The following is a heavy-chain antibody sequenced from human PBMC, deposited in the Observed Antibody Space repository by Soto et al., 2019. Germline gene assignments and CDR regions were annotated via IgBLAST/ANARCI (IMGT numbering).Heavy chain of an antibody. V-gene: IGHV4-61*01. CDR2: VYYSGTT. J-gene: IGHJ5*02. Sequence: SETLSLTCSVSGGSVSNKTYYWSWIRQPPGKRLEWIGYVYYSGTTNYNPSLKSRVTISVDLSKNQFSLRLSSVTTADSGVYFCARGRAYRRTGQIRRDVFDPWGQGIQVTVSS. CDR3: ARGRAYRRTGQIRRDVFDP. D-gene: IGHD1-1*01. CDR1: GGSVSNKTYY.